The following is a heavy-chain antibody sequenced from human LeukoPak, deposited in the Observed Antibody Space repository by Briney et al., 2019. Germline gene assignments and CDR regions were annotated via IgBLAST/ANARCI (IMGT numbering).Heavy chain of an antibody. V-gene: IGHV1-46*01. CDR1: GYTFTNYY. Sequence: ASVKVSCKASGYTFTNYYVHWVRQAPGQGLEWMGIINPSGGSTSYAQKFQGRVTMTRDTSTSTVYMELSSLRSEDTAVYYCARGLGRNPVDYWGQGTLVTVSS. J-gene: IGHJ4*02. CDR2: INPSGGST. D-gene: IGHD1-26*01. CDR3: ARGLGRNPVDY.